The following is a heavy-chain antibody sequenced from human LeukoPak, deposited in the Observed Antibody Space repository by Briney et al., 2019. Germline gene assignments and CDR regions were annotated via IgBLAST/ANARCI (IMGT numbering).Heavy chain of an antibody. Sequence: ASVKVSCKASGYTFASYAMNWVRQAPGQGLEWMGWISAYNGNTNYAQKLQGRVTMTTDTSTSTAYMELRSLRSDDTAVYYCARELRFLECDPWGQGTLVTVSS. D-gene: IGHD3-3*01. CDR1: GYTFASYA. V-gene: IGHV1-18*01. CDR3: ARELRFLECDP. CDR2: ISAYNGNT. J-gene: IGHJ5*02.